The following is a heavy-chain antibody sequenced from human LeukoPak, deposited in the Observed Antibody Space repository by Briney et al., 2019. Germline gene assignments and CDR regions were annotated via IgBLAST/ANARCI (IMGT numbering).Heavy chain of an antibody. CDR2: INHGEST. CDR1: GGSFSGYY. J-gene: IGHJ6*02. Sequence: SETLSLTCAVSGGSFSGYYWYWIRQPPGKGLEWIGEINHGESTNYNPSLKSRATLSVDTSKNQFSLKLTSVTAADTAVYYCARGRTYYYDTSGYYPSIYYGMDVWGQGTAVIVSS. CDR3: ARGRTYYYDTSGYYPSIYYGMDV. D-gene: IGHD3-22*01. V-gene: IGHV4-34*01.